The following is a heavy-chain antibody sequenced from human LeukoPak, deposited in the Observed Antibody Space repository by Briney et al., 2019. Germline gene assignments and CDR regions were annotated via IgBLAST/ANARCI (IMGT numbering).Heavy chain of an antibody. D-gene: IGHD4-17*01. V-gene: IGHV4-59*01. CDR1: GGSISGSY. J-gene: IGHJ4*02. CDR2: MYNSGST. Sequence: SETLSLTCTVPGGSISGSYWSWIRQPPGKGLECIAYMYNSGSTNYNPSLKSRVTISIDTSKNQFSLKLSSLTAADTAIYYCARGIESYGDYGYWGQGILVTVSS. CDR3: ARGIESYGDYGY.